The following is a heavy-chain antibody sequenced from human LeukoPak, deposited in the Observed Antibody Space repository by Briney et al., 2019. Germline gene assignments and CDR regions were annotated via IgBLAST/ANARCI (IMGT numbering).Heavy chain of an antibody. CDR1: GGSISSSSYY. J-gene: IGHJ4*02. V-gene: IGHV4-39*07. D-gene: IGHD2-15*01. CDR2: IYYSGST. Sequence: SETLSLTCTVSGGSISSSSYYWGWIRQPPGNGLEWIGSIYYSGSTYYNPSLKSRVTISVDTSKNQFSLKLSSVTAADTAVYYCARDSSGYCSGGSCYRIPFDYWGQGTLVTVSS. CDR3: ARDSSGYCSGGSCYRIPFDY.